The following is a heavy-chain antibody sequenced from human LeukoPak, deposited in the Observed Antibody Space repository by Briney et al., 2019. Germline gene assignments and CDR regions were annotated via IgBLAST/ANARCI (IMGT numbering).Heavy chain of an antibody. CDR3: ARASKWVPAAHNWFDP. CDR2: INHSGST. V-gene: IGHV4-34*01. Sequence: SETLCLTCAVYGGSFSGYYWSLIREPPGKGLEWIGEINHSGSTNYNPSLKSRVTISVDTSKHQFSLKLSSVTAADTAVYYCARASKWVPAAHNWFDPWGQGTLVTVSS. CDR1: GGSFSGYY. J-gene: IGHJ5*02. D-gene: IGHD2-2*01.